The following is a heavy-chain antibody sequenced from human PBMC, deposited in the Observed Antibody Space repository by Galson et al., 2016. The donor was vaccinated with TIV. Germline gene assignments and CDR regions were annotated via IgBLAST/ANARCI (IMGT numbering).Heavy chain of an antibody. CDR3: ARGRGYSFGSGSSYFDY. J-gene: IGHJ4*02. D-gene: IGHD3-10*01. CDR2: INPIFGTA. V-gene: IGHV1-69*06. CDR1: GGIFGNFA. Sequence: SVKVSCKASGGIFGNFAISWVRQAPGQGLEWMGSINPIFGTANYAQKFQGRVTITADTSTSTFYMDLSSLRSEDTAIYYCARGRGYSFGSGSSYFDYWGQGSLVTVSS.